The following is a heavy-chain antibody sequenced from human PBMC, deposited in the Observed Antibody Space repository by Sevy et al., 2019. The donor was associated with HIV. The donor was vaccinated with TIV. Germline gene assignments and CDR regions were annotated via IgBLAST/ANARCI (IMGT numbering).Heavy chain of an antibody. V-gene: IGHV3-30*02. CDR3: ATVLHIVVVPAAMDYYYGMDV. Sequence: GGSLRLSCAASGFTFSTYGMHWVRQAPGKGLEWVAFIRFDGTIKYYTDSVKGRLTISRDNSKNTLYLQMNSLRAEDSAVYFRATVLHIVVVPAAMDYYYGMDVWGQGTTVTVSS. J-gene: IGHJ6*02. CDR2: IRFDGTIK. D-gene: IGHD2-2*01. CDR1: GFTFSTYG.